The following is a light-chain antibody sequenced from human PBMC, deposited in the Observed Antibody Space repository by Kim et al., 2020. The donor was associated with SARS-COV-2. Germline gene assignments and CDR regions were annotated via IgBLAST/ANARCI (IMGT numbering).Light chain of an antibody. V-gene: IGLV3-21*04. CDR2: YDS. CDR1: NIGSKS. J-gene: IGLJ2*01. CDR3: QVWDSSSDHLV. Sequence: APGKTARITCGGNNIGSKSVHWYQQKPGQAPVLVIYYDSDRPSGIPERFSGSNSGNTATLTISRVEAGDEADYYCQVWDSSSDHLVFGGGTQLIVL.